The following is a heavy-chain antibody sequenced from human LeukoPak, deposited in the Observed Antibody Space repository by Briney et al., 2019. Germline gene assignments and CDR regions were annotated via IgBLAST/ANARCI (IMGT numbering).Heavy chain of an antibody. V-gene: IGHV4-59*08. CDR1: GGSISSYY. Sequence: SETLSLTCTVSGGSISSYYWSWIRQPPGKGLGWIGYIYYSGSTNYNPSLKSRVTISVDTSKNQFSLKLSSVTAADTAVYYCARQGYYDPHAFDIWGQGTMVTVSS. CDR2: IYYSGST. D-gene: IGHD3-22*01. CDR3: ARQGYYDPHAFDI. J-gene: IGHJ3*02.